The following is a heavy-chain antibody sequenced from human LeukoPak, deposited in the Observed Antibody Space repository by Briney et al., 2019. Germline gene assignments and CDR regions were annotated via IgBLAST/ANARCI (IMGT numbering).Heavy chain of an antibody. D-gene: IGHD2-8*01. J-gene: IGHJ5*02. Sequence: SVKVSCKASGGTFSSYAIGWVRQAPGQGLEWMGGIIPIFGTANYAQKFQGRVTITTDESTSTAYMELSSLRSEDTAVYYCARGGLLPNNWFDPWGQGTLVTVSS. CDR2: IIPIFGTA. CDR1: GGTFSSYA. CDR3: ARGGLLPNNWFDP. V-gene: IGHV1-69*05.